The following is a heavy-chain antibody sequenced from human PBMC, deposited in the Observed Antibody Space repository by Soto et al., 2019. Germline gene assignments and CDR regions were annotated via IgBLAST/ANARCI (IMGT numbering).Heavy chain of an antibody. V-gene: IGHV4-30-4*08. Sequence: QVQLQESGPGLVKPSQTLSLTCTVSGGSISSGDYYWSWVRQPPGKGLAWIGYIYYSGSTYYNPSLNSRVTISVDTSKNQFSLKLSSVTAADTAVYYCARGSSAVTAWFDPWGQGTLVTVSS. CDR1: GGSISSGDYY. CDR3: ARGSSAVTAWFDP. D-gene: IGHD2-21*02. J-gene: IGHJ5*02. CDR2: IYYSGST.